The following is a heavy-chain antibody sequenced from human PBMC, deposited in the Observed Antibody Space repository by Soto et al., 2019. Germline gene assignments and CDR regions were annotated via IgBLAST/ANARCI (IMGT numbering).Heavy chain of an antibody. V-gene: IGHV1-69*06. CDR2: IIPISGTT. CDR1: GGTFNNYA. J-gene: IGHJ4*02. CDR3: ARWGGLSCSGVDCFKKPFDY. Sequence: QVQLVQSGAEVKKPESSMKVSCKPSGGTFNNYAINWVRQAPGQGLEWMGGIIPISGTTKYAQKFQGRVTITADKSTSTAYMDLSSLRSEDTAIYYCARWGGLSCSGVDCFKKPFDYWGQGTLVTVSS. D-gene: IGHD2-21*02.